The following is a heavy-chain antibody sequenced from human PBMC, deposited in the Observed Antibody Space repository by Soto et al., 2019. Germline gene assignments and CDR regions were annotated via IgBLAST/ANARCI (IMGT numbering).Heavy chain of an antibody. CDR1: GFTFSSYS. D-gene: IGHD1-1*01. CDR2: ITGSGADT. J-gene: IGHJ4*02. V-gene: IGHV3-23*01. Sequence: EVQLLESGGGLVQPGGSLRLSCAASGFTFSSYSMSWVRQAPGKGLEWVSVITGSGADTYYADSVKGRFTISRVNSKNTLYLQMNSLRAEDTAVYYCAKKNGGQRPCDSWGQGTLVTVSS. CDR3: AKKNGGQRPCDS.